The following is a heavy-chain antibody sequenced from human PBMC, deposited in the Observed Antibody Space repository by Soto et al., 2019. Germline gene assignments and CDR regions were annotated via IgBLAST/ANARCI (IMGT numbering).Heavy chain of an antibody. V-gene: IGHV2-5*02. Sequence: ITLKESGPTLVKPTQSLTLTCTFSGFSLSADGVAVGWIRQPPGKALEWLALIYWDDDTRYRPSLKSRLTITKDTSKNPVVLTMINLHPVDTATYYCAHAYGGTSWPNDAFDVWGQGTLVTVSS. CDR3: AHAYGGTSWPNDAFDV. D-gene: IGHD2-2*01. CDR1: GFSLSADGVA. J-gene: IGHJ3*01. CDR2: IYWDDDT.